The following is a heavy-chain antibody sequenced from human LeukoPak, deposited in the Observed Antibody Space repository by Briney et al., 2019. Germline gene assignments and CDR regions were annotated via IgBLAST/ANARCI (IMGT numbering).Heavy chain of an antibody. CDR1: GFTFSSYA. CDR2: ISYDGSNK. Sequence: GGSLRLSCAASGFTFSSYAMHWVRQAPGKGLEGVAVISYDGSNKYHADSVKGRFTISRDNSKNTLYLQMNSLRAEDTAVYYCERGHREQQLVLGDYYYYMDVWGKGTTVTVSS. CDR3: ERGHREQQLVLGDYYYYMDV. J-gene: IGHJ6*03. V-gene: IGHV3-30*04. D-gene: IGHD6-13*01.